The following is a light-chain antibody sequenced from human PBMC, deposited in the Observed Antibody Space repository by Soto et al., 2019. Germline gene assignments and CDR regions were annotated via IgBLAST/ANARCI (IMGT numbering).Light chain of an antibody. Sequence: QSVLTQPASVSGSPGQSITISCAGTRDDIGAYDYVSWYQQHPGNAPKLLVYEVTNRPSGVSDRFSGSKSGNTASLTISGLQAEDEADYYCNSYTTSSAVVYGGWPNVTVL. J-gene: IGLJ2*01. CDR2: EVT. CDR3: NSYTTSSAVV. V-gene: IGLV2-14*01. CDR1: RDDIGAYDY.